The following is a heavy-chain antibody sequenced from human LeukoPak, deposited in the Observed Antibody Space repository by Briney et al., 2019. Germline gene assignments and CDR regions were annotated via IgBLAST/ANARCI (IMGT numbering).Heavy chain of an antibody. D-gene: IGHD5-24*01. Sequence: GGSLRLSCAASGFTFSSYAMHWVRQAPGKGLEWVAVISYDGSNKYYADSVKGRFTISRDNSKNTLYLQMNSLRAEDTAVYYCAKDLRDGYSTEYYFDYWGQGTLVTVSS. CDR2: ISYDGSNK. J-gene: IGHJ4*02. V-gene: IGHV3-30*04. CDR3: AKDLRDGYSTEYYFDY. CDR1: GFTFSSYA.